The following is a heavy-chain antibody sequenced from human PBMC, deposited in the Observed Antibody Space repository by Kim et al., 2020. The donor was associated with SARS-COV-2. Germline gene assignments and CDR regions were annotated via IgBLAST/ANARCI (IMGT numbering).Heavy chain of an antibody. CDR2: ISSSSSYI. J-gene: IGHJ6*02. D-gene: IGHD1-26*01. CDR1: GFTFSSYS. Sequence: GGSLRLSCAASGFTFSSYSMNWVRQAPGKGLEWVSSISSSSSYIYYADSVKGRFTISRDNAKNSLYLQMNSLRAEYTAVYYCARAKGSETPYYYYGMDVWGQGTTVTVSS. CDR3: ARAKGSETPYYYYGMDV. V-gene: IGHV3-21*01.